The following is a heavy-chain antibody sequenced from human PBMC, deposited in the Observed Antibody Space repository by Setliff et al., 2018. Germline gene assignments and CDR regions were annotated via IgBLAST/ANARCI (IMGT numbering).Heavy chain of an antibody. J-gene: IGHJ4*02. CDR1: GYTFTSYD. CDR2: MYPNSGNT. V-gene: IGHV1-8*02. CDR3: ARRVGSVGIQLPDY. Sequence: RASVKVSCKASGYTFTSYDINWVRQATGQGLEWMGWMYPNSGNTGYAQKFQGRVTMTRNTSISTAYMELSSLRSEDTAVYYCARRVGSVGIQLPDYWGQGTLVTVSS. D-gene: IGHD5-18*01.